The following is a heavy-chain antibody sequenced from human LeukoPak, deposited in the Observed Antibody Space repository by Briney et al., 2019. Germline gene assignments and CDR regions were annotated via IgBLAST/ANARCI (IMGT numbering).Heavy chain of an antibody. J-gene: IGHJ4*02. V-gene: IGHV6-1*01. CDR1: GDSVSSNSAA. D-gene: IGHD6-13*01. CDR2: TYYRSKWYN. Sequence: SQTLSLTCAISGDSVSSNSAAWNWIRQSPSRGLEWLGRTYYRSKWYNDYAVSVKGRITINPDTSKNQFSLQLNSVTPEDTAVYYCAREGDGGGQQLVHGPLEYWGQGTLVTVSS. CDR3: AREGDGGGQQLVHGPLEY.